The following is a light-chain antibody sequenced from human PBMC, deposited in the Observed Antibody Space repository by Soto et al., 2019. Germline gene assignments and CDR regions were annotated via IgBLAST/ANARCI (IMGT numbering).Light chain of an antibody. CDR2: DAS. CDR1: QSVSSSF. Sequence: EIVLTQSPGTLSLSPGERATLSCRASQSVSSSFLAWYQQKPGQAPRLLIYDASNRATGIPARFSGSGSGTDFTLTISSLEPEDFAVYYCQQRNNWRGTFGGGTKVDIK. CDR3: QQRNNWRGT. V-gene: IGKV3D-20*02. J-gene: IGKJ4*01.